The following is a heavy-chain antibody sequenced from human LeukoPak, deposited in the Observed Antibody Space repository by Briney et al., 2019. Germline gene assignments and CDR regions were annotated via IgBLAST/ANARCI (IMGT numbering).Heavy chain of an antibody. CDR1: GYTFTSYG. V-gene: IGHV1-18*01. CDR2: ISADNGNT. CDR3: ARDYYYDSSGYYYYYYMDV. Sequence: ASVKVSCKASGYTFTSYGISWVRQAPGQGLEWMGWISADNGNTNYAQRLQGRVTMTTDTSTSTAYMELRSLRSDDTAVYYCARDYYYDSSGYYYYYYMDVWGIGTTVTVSS. J-gene: IGHJ6*03. D-gene: IGHD3-22*01.